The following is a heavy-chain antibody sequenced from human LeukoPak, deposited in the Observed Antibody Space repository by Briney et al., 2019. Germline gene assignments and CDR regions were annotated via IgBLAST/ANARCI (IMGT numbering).Heavy chain of an antibody. Sequence: SETLSLTCTVSGGSFSSGSYYWSWIRQPPGKGLEWIGYIYYSGSTNYNPCLKSRVTISVDTSKNQFSLKLSSVTAADTAVYYCARDRLFGGEQWGQGTLVTVSS. D-gene: IGHD3-16*01. V-gene: IGHV4-61*01. CDR3: ARDRLFGGEQ. CDR1: GGSFSSGSYY. CDR2: IYYSGST. J-gene: IGHJ4*02.